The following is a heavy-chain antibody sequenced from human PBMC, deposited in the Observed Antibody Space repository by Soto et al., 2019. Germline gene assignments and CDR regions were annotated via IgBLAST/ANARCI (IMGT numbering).Heavy chain of an antibody. CDR2: CAPEDGET. CDR1: GYTLTELS. CDR3: ATAVDTAYFDS. Sequence: QVHLGQSGAEVKKPGASVKVSCKVSGYTLTELSMHWVRQAPGKGIEWMGGCAPEDGETIYAQKFQSGVTMTEYYSTDNAYMELSSLRSEDTAVYQCATAVDTAYFDSWGQGTLVTVSS. V-gene: IGHV1-24*01. J-gene: IGHJ4*02. D-gene: IGHD5-18*01.